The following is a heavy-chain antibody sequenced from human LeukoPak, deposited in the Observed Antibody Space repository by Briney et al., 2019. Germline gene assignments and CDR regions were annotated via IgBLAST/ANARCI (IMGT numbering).Heavy chain of an antibody. CDR3: AKDSNYYGSGSNYKPHLF. CDR1: GFSFSNYA. Sequence: GGSLRLSCAASGFSFSNYAMSWVRQAPGKGLEWVSAISGRGANTYYADSVKGRFTISRDNSKNTLYLQMNSLRAEDTAVYYCAKDSNYYGSGSNYKPHLFWGQGTLVTVSS. D-gene: IGHD3-10*01. J-gene: IGHJ4*02. V-gene: IGHV3-23*01. CDR2: ISGRGANT.